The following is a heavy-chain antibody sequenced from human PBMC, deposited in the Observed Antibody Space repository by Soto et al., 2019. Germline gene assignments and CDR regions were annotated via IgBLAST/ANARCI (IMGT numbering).Heavy chain of an antibody. J-gene: IGHJ5*02. CDR3: ARDHVVVVVAATPGGWFDP. D-gene: IGHD2-15*01. Sequence: SVTGSFTASGGTFRSYAISWVRQAPGQGLEWMGGIIPIFGTANYAQKFQGRVTITADKSTSTAYMELSSLRSEDTAVYYCARDHVVVVVAATPGGWFDPWGQGTLGTVAS. V-gene: IGHV1-69*06. CDR1: GGTFRSYA. CDR2: IIPIFGTA.